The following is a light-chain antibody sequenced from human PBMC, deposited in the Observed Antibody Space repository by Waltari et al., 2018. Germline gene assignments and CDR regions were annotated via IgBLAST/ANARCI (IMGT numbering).Light chain of an antibody. J-gene: IGKJ3*01. Sequence: SILTQSPGTLPLSPGERATLYCRATQTISSNYLAWYQQKPGQAPRLLIYGASIRATGVPDRFSGSGSVADFTLTISRLEPEDFAVYYCQQYASLPLTFGPGTKVDI. CDR1: QTISSNY. CDR3: QQYASLPLT. CDR2: GAS. V-gene: IGKV3-20*01.